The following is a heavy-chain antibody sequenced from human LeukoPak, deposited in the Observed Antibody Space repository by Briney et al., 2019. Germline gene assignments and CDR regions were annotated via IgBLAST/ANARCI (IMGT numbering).Heavy chain of an antibody. V-gene: IGHV3-7*04. Sequence: GGSLRLSCAASGFTFSSYWMSWVRQAPGEGLEWVANINQDGTEKYYMDSVRGRFSISRDNAKNSLYLQMNALRAEDTAVYYCARDVRPDYWGQGTLVTVST. J-gene: IGHJ4*02. D-gene: IGHD6-6*01. CDR3: ARDVRPDY. CDR1: GFTFSSYW. CDR2: INQDGTEK.